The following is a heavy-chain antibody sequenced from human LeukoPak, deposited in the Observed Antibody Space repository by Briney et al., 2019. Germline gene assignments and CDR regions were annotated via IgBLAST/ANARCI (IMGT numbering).Heavy chain of an antibody. CDR2: IYHSGST. CDR1: GGSISSSSYY. CDR3: ASSGGGVRHNWFDP. V-gene: IGHV4-39*07. D-gene: IGHD3-10*01. Sequence: PSETLSLTCTVSGGSISSSSYYWGWIRQPPGKGLEWIGSIYHSGSTYYNPSLKSRVTISVDTSKNQFSLKLSSVTAADTAVYYCASSGGGVRHNWFDPWGQGTLVTVSS. J-gene: IGHJ5*02.